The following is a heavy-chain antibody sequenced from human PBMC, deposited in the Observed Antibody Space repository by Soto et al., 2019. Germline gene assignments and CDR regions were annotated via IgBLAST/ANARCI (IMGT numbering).Heavy chain of an antibody. D-gene: IGHD3-9*01. J-gene: IGHJ4*02. CDR1: GLTFNIFA. CDR3: ASDPLAVTGSFVDY. Sequence: GGSLRLSCVASGLTFNIFAFHWVRQAPGKGLEWLSVISYDGREIHYSESVKGRFTISRDSSTNTVYLEMNSLRYEDTAVYYCASDPLAVTGSFVDYWGQGTLVTVSS. V-gene: IGHV3-30-3*01. CDR2: ISYDGREI.